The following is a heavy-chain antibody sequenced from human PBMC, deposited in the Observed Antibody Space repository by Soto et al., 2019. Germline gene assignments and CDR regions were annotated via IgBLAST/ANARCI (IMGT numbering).Heavy chain of an antibody. CDR1: GFTFSSYA. CDR3: EKDRGSSWYEDAFDY. V-gene: IGHV3-23*01. J-gene: IGHJ4*02. D-gene: IGHD6-13*01. Sequence: GGSLRLSCAASGFTFSSYAMSWVRQAPGKGLEWVSAISGSGGSTYYADSVKGRFTISRDNSKNTLYLQMNSLRAEDTAVYYCEKDRGSSWYEDAFDYWGQGTLVTVYS. CDR2: ISGSGGST.